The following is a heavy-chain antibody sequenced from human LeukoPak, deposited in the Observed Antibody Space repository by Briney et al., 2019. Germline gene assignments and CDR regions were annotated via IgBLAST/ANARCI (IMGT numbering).Heavy chain of an antibody. J-gene: IGHJ3*02. Sequence: PSETLSLTCTVSGGSISSYYWSWIRQLAGKGLEWIGRIYTSGSTNYNPSLKSRVTISVDTSKNQFSLKLSSVTAADTAVYYCARAEPYYDILTGSRKSDAFDIWGQGTMVTVSS. CDR3: ARAEPYYDILTGSRKSDAFDI. D-gene: IGHD3-9*01. CDR2: IYTSGST. V-gene: IGHV4-4*07. CDR1: GGSISSYY.